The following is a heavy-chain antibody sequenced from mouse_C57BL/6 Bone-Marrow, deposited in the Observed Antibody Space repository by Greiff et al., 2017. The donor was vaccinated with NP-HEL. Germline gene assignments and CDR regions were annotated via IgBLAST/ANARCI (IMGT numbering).Heavy chain of an antibody. D-gene: IGHD2-1*01. CDR1: GFTFSSYA. CDR2: ISDGGSYT. J-gene: IGHJ3*01. Sequence: DVMLVESGGGLVKPGGSLKLSCAASGFTFSSYAMSWVRQTPEKRLEWVATISDGGSYTYYPDNVKGRFTISRDNAKNNLCLQMSHLKSEDTAMYYCARIYPQSWFAYWGQGTLVTVSA. CDR3: ARIYPQSWFAY. V-gene: IGHV5-4*03.